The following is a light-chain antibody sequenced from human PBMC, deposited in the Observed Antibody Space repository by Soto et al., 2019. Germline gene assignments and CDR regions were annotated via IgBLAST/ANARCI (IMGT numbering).Light chain of an antibody. CDR1: QSVSSY. CDR2: DAS. J-gene: IGKJ1*01. Sequence: EIVLTQSPATLSLSPGERATLSCRASQSVSSYLAWYQQKPGQAPRLLIYDASNRATGIPARFSGSGSGTDFTLTIRSLEPEEFAVYYCQQRSNWQTFGQGTKVEIK. V-gene: IGKV3-11*01. CDR3: QQRSNWQT.